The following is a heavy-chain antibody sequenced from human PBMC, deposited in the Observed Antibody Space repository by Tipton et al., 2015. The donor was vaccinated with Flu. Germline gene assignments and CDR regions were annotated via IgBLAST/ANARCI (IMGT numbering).Heavy chain of an antibody. CDR2: IFHSGST. V-gene: IGHV4-38-2*02. D-gene: IGHD3-10*01. CDR1: NYSIGSGFY. Sequence: GLVKPSETLTLTCTVSNYSIGSGFYWAYIRQSPGRGLEWIASIFHSGSTYYNPSLKSRVTISIDTSKNQFSLKLTSVTVADTAVYYCARPRGGAFDFWGQGTMVTVSS. CDR3: ARPRGGAFDF. J-gene: IGHJ3*01.